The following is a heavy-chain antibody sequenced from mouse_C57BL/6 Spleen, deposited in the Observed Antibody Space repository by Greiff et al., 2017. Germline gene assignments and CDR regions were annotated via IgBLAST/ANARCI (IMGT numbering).Heavy chain of an antibody. CDR3: ARGGAYAMDD. V-gene: IGHV5-17*01. CDR2: ISSGSSTI. Sequence: DVMLVESGGGLVKPGGSLKLSCAASGFTFSDYGMHWVRQAPEKGLEWVAYISSGSSTINYADTVKGRFTISRDNAKNPLFLQMTSLRSEDTAMYYCARGGAYAMDDWGQGTSVTVSS. CDR1: GFTFSDYG. J-gene: IGHJ4*01.